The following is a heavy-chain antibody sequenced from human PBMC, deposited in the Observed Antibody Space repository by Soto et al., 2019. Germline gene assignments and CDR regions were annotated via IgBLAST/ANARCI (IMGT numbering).Heavy chain of an antibody. V-gene: IGHV3-48*02. J-gene: IGHJ6*02. CDR3: ARDGAARSPNYYYYYGMDV. CDR2: ISSSSSTI. Sequence: GGSLRLSCAASGFTFSSYSMNWVRQAPGKGLEWVSYISSSSSTIYYADSVKGRFTISRDNAKNSLYLQMNSLRDEDTAVYYCARDGAARSPNYYYYYGMDVWGQGTTVTVSS. D-gene: IGHD6-6*01. CDR1: GFTFSSYS.